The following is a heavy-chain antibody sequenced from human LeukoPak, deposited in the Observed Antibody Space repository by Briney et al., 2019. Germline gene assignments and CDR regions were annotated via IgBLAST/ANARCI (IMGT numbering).Heavy chain of an antibody. CDR1: GGSISSYY. J-gene: IGHJ4*02. CDR2: IYFSGST. Sequence: SETLSLTCTVSGGSISSYYWSWIRQPPGKGLEWIGYIYFSGSTNYNPSLKSRVTISVDTSKNQFSLKLSSVTAADTAVYYCARRGYYDSSGYSGFDYWGQGTLVTVSS. D-gene: IGHD3-22*01. CDR3: ARRGYYDSSGYSGFDY. V-gene: IGHV4-59*01.